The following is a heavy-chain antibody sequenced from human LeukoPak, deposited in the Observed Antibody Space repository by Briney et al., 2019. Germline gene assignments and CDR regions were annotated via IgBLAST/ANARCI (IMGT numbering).Heavy chain of an antibody. CDR3: ARDLFNGSEDYYDSSGHDY. J-gene: IGHJ4*02. CDR2: ISSSSSYI. V-gene: IGHV3-21*01. CDR1: GFTFSSYS. Sequence: GGSLRLSCAASGFTFSSYSMNWVRQAPGKGLEWVSSISSSSSYIYYADSVKGRFTISRDNAKNSLYLQMNSLRAEDTAVYYCARDLFNGSEDYYDSSGHDYWGQGTLVTVSS. D-gene: IGHD3-22*01.